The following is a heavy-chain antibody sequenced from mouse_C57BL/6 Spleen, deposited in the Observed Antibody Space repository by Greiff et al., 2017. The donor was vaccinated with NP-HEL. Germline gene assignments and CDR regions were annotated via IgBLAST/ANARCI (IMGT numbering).Heavy chain of an antibody. V-gene: IGHV1-81*01. J-gene: IGHJ2*01. D-gene: IGHD4-1*01. CDR2: IYPRSGNT. CDR3: ARQSPLTGPLDY. Sequence: VKVVESGAELARPGASVKLSCKASGYTFTSYGISWVKQRTGQGLEWIGEIYPRSGNTYYNEKFKGKATLTADKSSSTAYMELRSLTSEDSAVYFCARQSPLTGPLDYWGQGTTLTVSS. CDR1: GYTFTSYG.